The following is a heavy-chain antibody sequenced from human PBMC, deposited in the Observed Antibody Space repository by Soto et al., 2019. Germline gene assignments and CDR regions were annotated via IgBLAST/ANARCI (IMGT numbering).Heavy chain of an antibody. CDR1: GGTFNSYG. CDR2: ISASNGNT. D-gene: IGHD6-13*01. J-gene: IGHJ4*02. V-gene: IGHV1-18*01. Sequence: ASVKVSCKASGGTFNSYGISWVRQAPGQGLEWMGWISASNGNTNYAQKLRGRVTMTTDTSTRTAYMELRSLRSDDTAVFYCARSGRSWNLREFDYWGQGTLVTVSS. CDR3: ARSGRSWNLREFDY.